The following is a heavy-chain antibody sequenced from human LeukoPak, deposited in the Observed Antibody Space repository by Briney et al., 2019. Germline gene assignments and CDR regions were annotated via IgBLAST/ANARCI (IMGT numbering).Heavy chain of an antibody. CDR1: GFTFSSYG. CDR3: ARSFDNYYYYHMDV. J-gene: IGHJ6*04. D-gene: IGHD3-16*01. CDR2: ISSSSSYI. V-gene: IGHV3-21*01. Sequence: GGSLRLSCAASGFTFSSYGMSWVRQAPGKGLEWVSSISSSSSYIYYADSVKGRFTSSRDNAKNSLYLQMNSLRAEDTAVYYCARSFDNYYYYHMDVWGKGTTVTVSS.